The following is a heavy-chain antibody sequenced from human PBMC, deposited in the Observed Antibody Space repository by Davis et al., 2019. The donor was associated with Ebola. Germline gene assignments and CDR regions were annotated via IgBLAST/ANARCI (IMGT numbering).Heavy chain of an antibody. CDR3: ARHLFGYDFWSGYPNYYYYGMDV. V-gene: IGHV3-74*01. D-gene: IGHD3-3*01. CDR2: INSDGSST. Sequence: HTGGFLRLSCAASGFTFSSYWMHWVRQAPGKGLVWVSRINSDGSSTSYADSVKGRFTISRDNAKNALYLQMNSLRAEDTAVYYCARHLFGYDFWSGYPNYYYYGMDVWGQGTTVTVSS. J-gene: IGHJ6*02. CDR1: GFTFSSYW.